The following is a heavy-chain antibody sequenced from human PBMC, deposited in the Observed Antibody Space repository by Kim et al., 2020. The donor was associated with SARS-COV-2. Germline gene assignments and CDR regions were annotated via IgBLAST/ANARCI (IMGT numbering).Heavy chain of an antibody. J-gene: IGHJ4*02. Sequence: GGSLRLSCAASGFTFSSYAMSWVRQAPGKGLEWVSAISGSGGSTYYADSLKGRFTISRDNSKNAIYLQMNSLRAEDMAVYYCAEDPWDYGDYQGYWGQGTLVTVSS. CDR1: GFTFSSYA. V-gene: IGHV3-23*01. CDR2: ISGSGGST. D-gene: IGHD4-17*01. CDR3: AEDPWDYGDYQGY.